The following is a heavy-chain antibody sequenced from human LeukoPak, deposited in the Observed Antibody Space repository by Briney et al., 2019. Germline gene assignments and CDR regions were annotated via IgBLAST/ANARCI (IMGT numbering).Heavy chain of an antibody. CDR2: IHSSGGT. J-gene: IGHJ4*02. D-gene: IGHD3-9*01. CDR1: GGSLSGHF. Sequence: SETLSLTCTVSGGSLSGHFWSWFRRPPGKGLENIGYIHSSGGTNYNPSYKSRVTVSLEMSKNQFPLSLSSMIAADTAGFYFARDPGDTDWYNFDFWPQGILVTVSA. V-gene: IGHV4-59*11. CDR3: ARDPGDTDWYNFDF.